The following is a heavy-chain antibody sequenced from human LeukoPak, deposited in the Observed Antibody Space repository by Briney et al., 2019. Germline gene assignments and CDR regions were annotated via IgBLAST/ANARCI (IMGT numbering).Heavy chain of an antibody. V-gene: IGHV4-59*06. Sequence: TTSETLSLTCTVSGGSISSHYWSWIRQHPGKGLEWIGYIYYSGSTYYNPSLKSRVTISVDTSKNQFSLKLSSVTAADTAVYYCARSRMVRGVISNDYWGQGTLVTVSS. J-gene: IGHJ4*02. D-gene: IGHD3-10*01. CDR1: GGSISSHY. CDR2: IYYSGST. CDR3: ARSRMVRGVISNDY.